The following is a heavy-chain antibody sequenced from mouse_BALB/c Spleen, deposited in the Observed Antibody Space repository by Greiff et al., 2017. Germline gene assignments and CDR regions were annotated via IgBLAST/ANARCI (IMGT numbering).Heavy chain of an antibody. CDR2: ISSGGGST. J-gene: IGHJ3*01. CDR1: GFAFSSYD. V-gene: IGHV5-12-1*01. Sequence: EVKLVESGGGLVKPGGSLKLSCAASGFAFSSYDISWVRQTPEKRLEWVAYISSGGGSTYYPDTVKGRFTISRDNAKNTLYMQMSSLKSEDTAMYYCARRGRYDASFAYWGQGTLVTVSA. D-gene: IGHD2-3*01. CDR3: ARRGRYDASFAY.